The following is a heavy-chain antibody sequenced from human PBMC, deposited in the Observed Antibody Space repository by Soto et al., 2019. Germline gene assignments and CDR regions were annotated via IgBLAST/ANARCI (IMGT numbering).Heavy chain of an antibody. J-gene: IGHJ4*02. D-gene: IGHD3-16*01. Sequence: PSVKVSCKVSGYTLTEFSIHWVRQAPGKGLEWMGGFDPEDGETIYAQKFQGRVTMTEDTSTDTAYMELSSLRSEDTAVYYCATVAVQVGWFRSDYVPQFDYWGQGTLVTVSS. CDR3: ATVAVQVGWFRSDYVPQFDY. CDR2: FDPEDGET. CDR1: GYTLTEFS. V-gene: IGHV1-24*01.